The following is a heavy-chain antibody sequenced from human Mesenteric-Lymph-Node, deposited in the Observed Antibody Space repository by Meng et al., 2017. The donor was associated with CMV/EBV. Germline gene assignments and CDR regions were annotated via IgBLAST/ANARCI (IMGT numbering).Heavy chain of an antibody. CDR1: VDSVESGGYY. CDR3: ARVRSRPGPFDS. J-gene: IGHJ4*02. CDR2: IYSNGDT. V-gene: IGHV4-31*02. Sequence: ASVDSVESGGYYWSWSRQHPGKGLECIGYIYSNGDTYYNPSLQSRVTISIDTSKNQFSLRLNSVTAADTAVYFCARVRSRPGPFDSWGRGTLVTVSS. D-gene: IGHD5-24*01.